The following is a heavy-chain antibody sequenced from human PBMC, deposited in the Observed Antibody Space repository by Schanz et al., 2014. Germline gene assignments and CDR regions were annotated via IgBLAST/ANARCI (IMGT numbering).Heavy chain of an antibody. V-gene: IGHV1-2*06. J-gene: IGHJ4*02. CDR1: GYSFTDYY. CDR2: IYPNSGGT. Sequence: QVQLVQSGAEVKKPGASVKVSCKASGYSFTDYYLHWVRQAPGQGLEWMGRIYPNSGGTNLAQKFQGRDTMTGDTSISTAYMELSRLRSDDTAVYYCARGLVRYFAYWGQGTLVTVSS. D-gene: IGHD6-19*01. CDR3: ARGLVRYFAY.